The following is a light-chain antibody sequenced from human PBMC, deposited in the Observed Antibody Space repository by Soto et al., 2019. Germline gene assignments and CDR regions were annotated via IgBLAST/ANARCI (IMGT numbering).Light chain of an antibody. Sequence: DIQMTQSPSSLSASVGDRVTITCQASQDISTYLNWYQHKSGKAPKLLIYDTSNLQTGVPSRFSGSGSGTHFTFPISSLQPEDIGTYYCQQYDNLFTFGPGTKVDIK. CDR1: QDISTY. V-gene: IGKV1-33*01. CDR3: QQYDNLFT. J-gene: IGKJ3*01. CDR2: DTS.